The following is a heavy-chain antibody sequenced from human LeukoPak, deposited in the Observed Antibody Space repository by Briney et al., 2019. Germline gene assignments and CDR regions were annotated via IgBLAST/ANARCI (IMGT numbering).Heavy chain of an antibody. Sequence: GGSLRLSCAGSGFIFSSDSMNWVRQAPGKGLEWISYISSGGTTLHYADSVKGRFTISRDNAKNPLYLQMNSLRAEDTAVYYCAKEWTTVDRDAFDIWGQGTMVTVSS. J-gene: IGHJ3*02. CDR2: ISSGGTTL. D-gene: IGHD4-23*01. V-gene: IGHV3-48*04. CDR3: AKEWTTVDRDAFDI. CDR1: GFIFSSDS.